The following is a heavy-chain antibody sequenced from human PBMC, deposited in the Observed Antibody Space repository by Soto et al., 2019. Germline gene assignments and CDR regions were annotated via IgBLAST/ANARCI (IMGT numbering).Heavy chain of an antibody. Sequence: GGSLRLSCAASGFTFSNAWMSWVRQAPGKGLEWVGRIKSKTDGGTTDYAAPVKGRFTISRDDSKNTLYLQMNSLKTEDTAVYYCTTGAQQLDYYYYYYMDVWGKGTTVTVSS. D-gene: IGHD6-13*01. J-gene: IGHJ6*03. CDR2: IKSKTDGGTT. CDR3: TTGAQQLDYYYYYYMDV. V-gene: IGHV3-15*01. CDR1: GFTFSNAW.